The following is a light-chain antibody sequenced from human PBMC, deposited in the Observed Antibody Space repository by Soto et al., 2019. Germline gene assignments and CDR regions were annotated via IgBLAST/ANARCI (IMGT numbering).Light chain of an antibody. CDR2: GAS. CDR1: QSVSSSD. CDR3: LQCGASWT. J-gene: IGKJ1*01. V-gene: IGKV3-20*01. Sequence: VLTQSPGALSLSQGERATLSCRASQSVSSSDLAWYQQKPGQAPRLLIYGASSRATGIPDRFSGSGSGTDFTLTVSRLEPEDFAVYYCLQCGASWTFGQGTRV.